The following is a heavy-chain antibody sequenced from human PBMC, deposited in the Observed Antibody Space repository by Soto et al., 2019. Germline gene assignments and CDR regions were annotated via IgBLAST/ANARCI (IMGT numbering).Heavy chain of an antibody. V-gene: IGHV3-23*01. D-gene: IGHD4-4*01. Sequence: GGSLRLSCAASGFTFSSYAMSWVRQAPGKGLEWVSAINGSGGSTYYADSVKGRFTISRDNSKNTLYLQMNSLRAEDTAVYYCAKTSAPYSNSDYWGQGTLVTVSS. CDR2: INGSGGST. CDR3: AKTSAPYSNSDY. CDR1: GFTFSSYA. J-gene: IGHJ4*02.